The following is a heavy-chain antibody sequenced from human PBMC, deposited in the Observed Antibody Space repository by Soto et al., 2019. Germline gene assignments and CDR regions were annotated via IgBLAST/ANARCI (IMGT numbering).Heavy chain of an antibody. Sequence: GASVKVSCKASGGTFSSYAISWVRQAPGQGLEWMGGIIPIFGTANYAQKFQGRVTITADESTSTAYMELSSLRSEDTAVYYCARVGSSPLHYFDYWGQGTLVTVSS. D-gene: IGHD6-6*01. CDR3: ARVGSSPLHYFDY. J-gene: IGHJ4*02. CDR2: IIPIFGTA. CDR1: GGTFSSYA. V-gene: IGHV1-69*13.